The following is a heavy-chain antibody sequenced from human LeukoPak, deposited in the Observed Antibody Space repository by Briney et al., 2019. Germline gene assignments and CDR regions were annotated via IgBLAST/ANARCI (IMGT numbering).Heavy chain of an antibody. Sequence: GGSLRLSCAASGFTFSSYAMSWVRQAPGKGLEWASAISGSGGSTYYADSVKGRFTISRDNSKNTLYLQMNSLRAEDTAVYYCAKVPARLVGATSYFDYWGQGTLVTVSS. J-gene: IGHJ4*02. CDR3: AKVPARLVGATSYFDY. V-gene: IGHV3-23*01. D-gene: IGHD1-26*01. CDR2: ISGSGGST. CDR1: GFTFSSYA.